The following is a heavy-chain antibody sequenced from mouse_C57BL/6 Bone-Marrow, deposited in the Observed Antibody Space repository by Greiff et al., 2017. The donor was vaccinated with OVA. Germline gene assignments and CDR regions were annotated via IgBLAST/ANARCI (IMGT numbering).Heavy chain of an antibody. Sequence: VQGVESGAELMKPGASVKLSCKATGYTFTGYWIEWVKQRPGHGLEWIGEILPGSGSTNYNEKFKGKATFTADTSSNTAYMQLSSLTTEDSAIYYCARSRHYYGSSPWFAYWGQGTLVTVSA. CDR2: ILPGSGST. CDR1: GYTFTGYW. D-gene: IGHD1-1*01. CDR3: ARSRHYYGSSPWFAY. J-gene: IGHJ3*01. V-gene: IGHV1-9*01.